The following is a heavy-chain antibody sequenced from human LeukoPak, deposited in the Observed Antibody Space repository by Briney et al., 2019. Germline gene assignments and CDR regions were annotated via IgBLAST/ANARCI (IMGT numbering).Heavy chain of an antibody. CDR1: GYTFTSYD. D-gene: IGHD3-3*01. V-gene: IGHV1-18*01. CDR3: ARDTHNYDFWSGTRRTEYFQH. Sequence: AASVKVSCKASGYTFTSYDFNWVRQATGQRPEWMGWISAYNGNTNYAQKLQGRVTMTTDTSTSTAYMELRSLRSDDTAVYYCARDTHNYDFWSGTRRTEYFQHWGQGTLVTVSS. CDR2: ISAYNGNT. J-gene: IGHJ1*01.